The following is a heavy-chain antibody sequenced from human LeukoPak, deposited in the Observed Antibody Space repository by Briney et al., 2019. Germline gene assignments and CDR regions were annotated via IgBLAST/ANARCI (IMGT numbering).Heavy chain of an antibody. CDR3: AREGIPVAGANWFDS. Sequence: SVKVSCKASGGTFSSYAISWVRQAPGQGLEWMGGIIPIFGTANYAQKFQGRVTITADESTSTAYMELSSLRSEDTAVYYCAREGIPVAGANWFDSWGQGTLVTVSS. J-gene: IGHJ5*01. CDR2: IIPIFGTA. V-gene: IGHV1-69*13. D-gene: IGHD6-19*01. CDR1: GGTFSSYA.